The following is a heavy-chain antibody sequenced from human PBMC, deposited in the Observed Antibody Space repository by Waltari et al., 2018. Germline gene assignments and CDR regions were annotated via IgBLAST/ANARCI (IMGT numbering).Heavy chain of an antibody. D-gene: IGHD3-16*01. V-gene: IGHV4-38-2*01. CDR3: ASADYPPVWNLEWAFDI. Sequence: QVQLQESGPGLVKPSETLSLTCAVSGYSISSGYYWGWIRQPPGKGLEWIGSIYHSGSTYYTPSLKSRVTVTVYTSKNQFSLKLIFVTAADTAVYYCASADYPPVWNLEWAFDIWGQGTMVTVSS. J-gene: IGHJ3*02. CDR1: GYSISSGYY. CDR2: IYHSGST.